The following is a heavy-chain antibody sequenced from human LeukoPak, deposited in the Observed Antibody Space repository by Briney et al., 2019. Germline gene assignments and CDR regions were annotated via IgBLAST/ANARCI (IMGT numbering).Heavy chain of an antibody. J-gene: IGHJ6*03. V-gene: IGHV1-2*02. CDR1: VYTFTPYY. CDR3: ARGDYYYYYYMDV. Sequence: ASVRVSSTPSVYTFTPYYMHWVRQAPGQGGEGMGWINPNSGGTNYAQKFQGRVTITRDTSISTAYMELSRLRSDDTAVYYCARGDYYYYYYMDVWGKGTTVTVSS. CDR2: INPNSGGT.